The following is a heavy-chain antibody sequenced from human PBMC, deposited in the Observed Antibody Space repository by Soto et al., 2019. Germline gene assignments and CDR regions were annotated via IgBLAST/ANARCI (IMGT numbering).Heavy chain of an antibody. J-gene: IGHJ4*02. CDR1: GGSITTGGYY. CDR3: ARTKCSGGSCYSWSLDY. D-gene: IGHD2-15*01. V-gene: IGHV4-31*03. Sequence: SETLSLTCTVSGGSITTGGYYWSWIRQLPGKGLEWIGHRYYSESTYYNPSLKSRVSISLDTSKNQFSLKLSFVTAADTAMYYCARTKCSGGSCYSWSLDYWGQGTLVTVSS. CDR2: RYYSEST.